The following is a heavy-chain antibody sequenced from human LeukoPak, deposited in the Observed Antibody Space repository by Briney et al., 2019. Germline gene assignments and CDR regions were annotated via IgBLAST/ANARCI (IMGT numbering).Heavy chain of an antibody. V-gene: IGHV3-23*01. CDR1: GFTFSTYA. D-gene: IGHD5-24*01. CDR2: ISVGGGST. CDR3: AKGDGYKGHFDY. Sequence: GGSLRLSCAASGFTFSTYALSWVRQAPGKGLEWVSGISVGGGSTYYADSVKGRFTISRDNSKNTLYLQMNSLRTEDTAVYYCAKGDGYKGHFDYWGQGTLVPVSS. J-gene: IGHJ4*02.